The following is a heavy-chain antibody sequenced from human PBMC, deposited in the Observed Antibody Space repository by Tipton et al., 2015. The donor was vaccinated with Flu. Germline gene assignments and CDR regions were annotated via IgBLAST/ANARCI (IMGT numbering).Heavy chain of an antibody. CDR1: GDSIRSDYY. D-gene: IGHD4-11*01. CDR3: ARRTYSNYVSDSKNWFDP. Sequence: TLSLTCTVSGDSIRSDYYWGWIRQPPGKGLEWIGNIFHTGSTYYNPPLKGRVSFSVERSKNQFSLKVISVTATDTAVYYCARRTYSNYVSDSKNWFDPWGQGTLVTVSS. V-gene: IGHV4-38-2*02. J-gene: IGHJ5*02. CDR2: IFHTGST.